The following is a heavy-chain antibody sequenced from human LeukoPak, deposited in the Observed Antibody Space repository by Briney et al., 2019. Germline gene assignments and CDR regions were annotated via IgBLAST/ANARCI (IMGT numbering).Heavy chain of an antibody. Sequence: SETLSLTCTVSGGSISSYYWSWIRQPPGKGLECIGYIYYSGSTNYNPSLKSRVTISVDTSKNQFSLKLSSVTAADTAVYYCASLTTGTTSSYYFDYWGQGTLVTVSS. CDR3: ASLTTGTTSSYYFDY. CDR2: IYYSGST. D-gene: IGHD1-1*01. V-gene: IGHV4-59*01. J-gene: IGHJ4*02. CDR1: GGSISSYY.